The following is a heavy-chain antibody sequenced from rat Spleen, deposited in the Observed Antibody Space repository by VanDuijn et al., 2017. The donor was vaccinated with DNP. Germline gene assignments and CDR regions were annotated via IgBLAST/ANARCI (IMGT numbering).Heavy chain of an antibody. CDR3: ARHRTIMPYYYAMDA. CDR1: GFTFSDYY. V-gene: IGHV5S14*01. J-gene: IGHJ4*01. CDR2: INTGGTNT. D-gene: IGHD3-8*01. Sequence: EVLLVESDGGLVQPGRSLKLSCAVSGFTFSDYYMAWVRQIPTKGLEWVASINTGGTNTFYRDSVKGRFTVSRDNAKNIQYLQMDSLRSEDTATYYCARHRTIMPYYYAMDAWGQGASVTVSS.